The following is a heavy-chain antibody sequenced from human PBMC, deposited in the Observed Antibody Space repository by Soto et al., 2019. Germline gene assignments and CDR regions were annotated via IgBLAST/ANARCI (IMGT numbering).Heavy chain of an antibody. CDR3: VRVAGSASWYETDS. CDR2: TYYGASS. CDR1: GYSISSGYY. V-gene: IGHV4-38-2*01. J-gene: IGHJ4*02. Sequence: SETLSLTCAVSGYSISSGYYWGRIRQPPGKGLEWLGTTYYGASSYYNPSLRSRITILLDASTNQLSLKLSSVTAADTAVYFCVRVAGSASWYETDSWGQGILVTVSS. D-gene: IGHD6-13*01.